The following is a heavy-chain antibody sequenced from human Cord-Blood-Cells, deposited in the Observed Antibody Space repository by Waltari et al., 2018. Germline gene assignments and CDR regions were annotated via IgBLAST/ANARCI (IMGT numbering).Heavy chain of an antibody. CDR3: ARDHGSGSYFDY. Sequence: QVQLVESGGGVVQPGRSLRLSCAASGFTFSSYAMHWVRQAPGKGLEWVAVISYYGSNKYYAESGKGRFTISRDNSKNTLYLQMNSLRAEDTAVYYCARDHGSGSYFDYWGQGTLVTVSS. CDR1: GFTFSSYA. D-gene: IGHD1-26*01. J-gene: IGHJ4*02. V-gene: IGHV3-30-3*01. CDR2: ISYYGSNK.